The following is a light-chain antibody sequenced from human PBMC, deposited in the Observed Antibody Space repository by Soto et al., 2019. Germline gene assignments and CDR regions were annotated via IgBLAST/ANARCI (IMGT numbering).Light chain of an antibody. V-gene: IGLV1-47*01. CDR2: RNN. CDR3: VAWDDSLSGFSF. J-gene: IGLJ1*01. CDR1: SSNIGSNY. Sequence: QSVLTQPPSASGTPGQRVTISCSGSSSNIGSNYVYWYQQLPGTAPKLLIYRNNQRPSGVPDRFSGSKSGTSASLAISGLRSEDEADYYCVAWDDSLSGFSFFGTGPKVTVL.